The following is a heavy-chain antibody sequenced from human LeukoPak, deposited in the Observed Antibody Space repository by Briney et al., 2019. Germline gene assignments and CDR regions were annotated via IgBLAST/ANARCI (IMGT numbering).Heavy chain of an antibody. CDR2: IRSEAYGETT. CDR3: ARGPILLWLHNGMDV. Sequence: PGRSLRLSCTGSGFTFGDHAMAWVRQAPGKGLELVGFIRSEAYGETTEYAASVRDRFTISRDNSRSVAYLQMNSLKTEDTAMYYCARGPILLWLHNGMDVWGQGTTVTVSS. V-gene: IGHV3-49*04. CDR1: GFTFGDHA. D-gene: IGHD3-10*01. J-gene: IGHJ6*02.